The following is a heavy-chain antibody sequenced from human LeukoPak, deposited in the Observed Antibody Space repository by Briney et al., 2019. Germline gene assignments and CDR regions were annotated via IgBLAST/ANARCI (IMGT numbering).Heavy chain of an antibody. CDR3: ARVSYDFWSGAYYYYMDV. D-gene: IGHD3-3*01. CDR1: GYTFTSYG. J-gene: IGHJ6*03. Sequence: SVKVSCKASGYTFTSYGISWVRQAPGQGLEWMGGIIPIFGTANYAQKFQGRVTITTDESTSTAYMELSSLRSEDTAVYYCARVSYDFWSGAYYYYMDVWGKGTTVTVSS. V-gene: IGHV1-69*05. CDR2: IIPIFGTA.